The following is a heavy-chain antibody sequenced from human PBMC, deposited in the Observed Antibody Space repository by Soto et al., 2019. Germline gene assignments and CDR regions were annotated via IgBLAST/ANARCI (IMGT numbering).Heavy chain of an antibody. CDR1: GGSISSGNFY. D-gene: IGHD4-17*01. J-gene: IGHJ4*02. V-gene: IGHV4-61*01. Sequence: GPGPVPPSETLSLTCSVSGGSISSGNFYWRWIRQPPGKGLEWIAYIHSGGSTDYNPSLKSRITINPDTSKDQFSLQLNSVTPEDTAVHYCARDLHYGDYADYFDYWGQGTLVTVSS. CDR2: IHSGGST. CDR3: ARDLHYGDYADYFDY.